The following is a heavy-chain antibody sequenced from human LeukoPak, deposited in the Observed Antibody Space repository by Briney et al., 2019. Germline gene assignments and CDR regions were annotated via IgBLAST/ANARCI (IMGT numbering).Heavy chain of an antibody. D-gene: IGHD3-9*01. CDR1: GYSFTSYW. CDR2: IDPSDSYT. V-gene: IGHV5-10-1*01. CDR3: ARSFYDILTGYNNWFDP. J-gene: IGHJ5*02. Sequence: GESLEISCKGSGYSFTSYWISWVRQMPGKGLEWMGRIDPSDSYTNYSPSFQGHVTISADKSISTAYLQWSSLKASDTAMYYCARSFYDILTGYNNWFDPWGQGTLVTVSS.